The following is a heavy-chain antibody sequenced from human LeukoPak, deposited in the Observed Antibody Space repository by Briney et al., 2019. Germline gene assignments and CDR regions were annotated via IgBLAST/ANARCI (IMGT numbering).Heavy chain of an antibody. CDR2: IWYDGSNK. V-gene: IGHV3-33*07. CDR3: ARDTAVFDY. CDR1: GFSFNKAW. J-gene: IGHJ4*02. D-gene: IGHD5-18*01. Sequence: GGSLRLSCAASGFSFNKAWMTWVRRAPGKGLEWVAVIWYDGSNKYYADSVKGRFTISRDNSKNTLYLQMNSLRAEDTAVYYCARDTAVFDYWGQGTLVTVSS.